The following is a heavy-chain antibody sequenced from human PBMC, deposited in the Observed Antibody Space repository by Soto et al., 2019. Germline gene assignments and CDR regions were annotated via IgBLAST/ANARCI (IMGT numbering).Heavy chain of an antibody. CDR1: RFTFSNYA. CDR2: ISYDGTNK. V-gene: IGHV3-30-3*01. J-gene: IGHJ5*02. Sequence: GGSLRLSCAASRFTFSNYAMHWVRQTPGKGLEWVAVISYDGTNKYYTDSGMGRFTISRDNSKNTLFLQMNSRGTEDTALYYCARAQTGSYGGAENWSGPWGQGTLVTVSS. CDR3: ARAQTGSYGGAENWSGP. D-gene: IGHD1-26*01.